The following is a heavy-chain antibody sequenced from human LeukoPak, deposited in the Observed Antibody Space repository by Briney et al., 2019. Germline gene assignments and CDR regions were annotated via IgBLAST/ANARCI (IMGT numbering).Heavy chain of an antibody. CDR3: AKDMWADRDFDWLLFDY. J-gene: IGHJ4*02. CDR2: ISSGGSTI. CDR1: GFTFSSYE. Sequence: GGSLRLSCATSGFTFSSYEMNWVRQAPGKGLEWVSYISSGGSTIYYADSVKGRFTISRDNAKNSLYLQMNSLRAEDTALYYCAKDMWADRDFDWLLFDYWGQGTLVTVSS. V-gene: IGHV3-48*03. D-gene: IGHD3-9*01.